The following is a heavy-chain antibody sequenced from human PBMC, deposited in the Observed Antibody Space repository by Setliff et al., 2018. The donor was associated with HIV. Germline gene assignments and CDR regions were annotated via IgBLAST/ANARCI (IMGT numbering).Heavy chain of an antibody. Sequence: ASVKVSCKASGYTFTGYYMHWVRQAPGQGPAWLGRINPKSGGTRYAQKFQGRVTMTRDTSISTAYMELSSLTSEDTAVYYCARMEYDVRGRAPNWFDPWGPGTLVTVSS. V-gene: IGHV1-2*06. CDR3: ARMEYDVRGRAPNWFDP. CDR1: GYTFTGYY. J-gene: IGHJ5*02. D-gene: IGHD2-8*01. CDR2: INPKSGGT.